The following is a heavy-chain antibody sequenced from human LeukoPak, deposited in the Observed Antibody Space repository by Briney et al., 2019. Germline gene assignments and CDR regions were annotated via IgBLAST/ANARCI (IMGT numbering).Heavy chain of an antibody. V-gene: IGHV3-11*01. Sequence: GGSLRLSCAASGFTFSDYYMSWFRQAPGKGLEGVSYIGSGGGPIYYADSVKGRFTISRDNAKSSLYLQMNSLRAEDTALYYCARALRDSSWYYEYWGQGTLVTVSS. CDR1: GFTFSDYY. CDR3: ARALRDSSWYYEY. CDR2: IGSGGGPI. J-gene: IGHJ4*02. D-gene: IGHD6-13*01.